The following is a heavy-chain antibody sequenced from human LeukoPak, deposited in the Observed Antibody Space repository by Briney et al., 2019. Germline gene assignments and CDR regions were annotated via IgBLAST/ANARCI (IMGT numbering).Heavy chain of an antibody. CDR1: GVTVGNNY. Sequence: GGSLRLSCAASGVTVGNNYMIWVRQAPGKGLEWVSRIYSGGATNYADSVKGRFTISRESSKNTLFLQLNSLRAEDTAVYYCARDPSAVALGTYGWGQGTLVTVSS. J-gene: IGHJ4*02. CDR3: ARDPSAVALGTYG. D-gene: IGHD6-13*01. V-gene: IGHV3-66*01. CDR2: IYSGGAT.